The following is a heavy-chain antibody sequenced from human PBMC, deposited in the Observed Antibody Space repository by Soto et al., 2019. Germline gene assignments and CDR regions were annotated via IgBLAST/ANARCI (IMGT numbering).Heavy chain of an antibody. Sequence: GGSLRLSCAASGFTFSSYGMHWVRQAPGKGLEWVAVISYDGSNKYYADSVKGRFTISRDNSKNTLYLQMNSLRAEDTAVYYCAKDGVLLWFGELSTIDYWGQGTLVTVSS. CDR3: AKDGVLLWFGELSTIDY. D-gene: IGHD3-10*01. J-gene: IGHJ4*02. CDR1: GFTFSSYG. CDR2: ISYDGSNK. V-gene: IGHV3-30*18.